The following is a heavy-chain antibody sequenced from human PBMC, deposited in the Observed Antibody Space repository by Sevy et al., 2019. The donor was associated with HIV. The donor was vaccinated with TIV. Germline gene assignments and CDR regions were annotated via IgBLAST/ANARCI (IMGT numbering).Heavy chain of an antibody. D-gene: IGHD2-15*01. CDR3: ARDCSGGSCYSAFDI. V-gene: IGHV3-21*01. CDR1: GFTFSSYS. Sequence: GGSLRLSCAASGFTFSSYSLNWVRQTPGKGLEWVSSIRSNTSYIYYADSVKGRFTIPRDNAKNSLYLQMNSLRAEDTAVYYCARDCSGGSCYSAFDIWGHGTMVTVSS. J-gene: IGHJ3*02. CDR2: IRSNTSYI.